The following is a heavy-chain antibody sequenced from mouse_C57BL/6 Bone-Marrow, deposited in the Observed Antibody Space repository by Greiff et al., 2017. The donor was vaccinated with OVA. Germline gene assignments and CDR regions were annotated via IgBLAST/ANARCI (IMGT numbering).Heavy chain of an antibody. D-gene: IGHD2-4*01. Sequence: VQLKESGPGLVQPSQSLSITCTVSGFSLTSYGVHWVRQSPGKGLEWLGVIWSGGSTDYNAAFISRLSICKDNSKSQVFFIMNSLQADDTAVYYCARNLYYEFAYWGQGTLVTVSA. J-gene: IGHJ3*01. CDR1: GFSLTSYG. CDR3: ARNLYYEFAY. V-gene: IGHV2-2*01. CDR2: IWSGGST.